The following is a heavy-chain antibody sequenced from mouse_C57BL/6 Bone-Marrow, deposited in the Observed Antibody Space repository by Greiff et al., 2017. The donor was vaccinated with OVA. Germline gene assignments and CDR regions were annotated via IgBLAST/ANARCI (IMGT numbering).Heavy chain of an antibody. Sequence: QVQLQQSGAELMKPGASVKLSCKATGYTFTGYWIEWVKQRPGHGLEWIGEILPGSGSTNYNEKFKGKATFTADTSSNTAYMQLSSLTTEVSAIYYCASSRATVVATDFDYWGQGTTLTVSS. J-gene: IGHJ2*01. CDR2: ILPGSGST. V-gene: IGHV1-9*01. CDR3: ASSRATVVATDFDY. D-gene: IGHD1-1*01. CDR1: GYTFTGYW.